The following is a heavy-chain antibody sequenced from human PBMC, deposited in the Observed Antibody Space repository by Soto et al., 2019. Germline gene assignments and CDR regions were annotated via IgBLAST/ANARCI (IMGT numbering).Heavy chain of an antibody. CDR1: GGSMNYYY. CDR2: IYHSGTA. J-gene: IGHJ3*02. Sequence: QVQLRESGPGLVKPSETLSLTCTVSGGSMNYYYWSWIRQQPGKGLEWIGYIYHSGTAEYNPSLKSRVTLSVDTSKSQFSLRMSSVTTADTAVYYCARDRAIISAPTKEYVFEIWGQGTTVTVSS. D-gene: IGHD5-12*01. V-gene: IGHV4-59*01. CDR3: ARDRAIISAPTKEYVFEI.